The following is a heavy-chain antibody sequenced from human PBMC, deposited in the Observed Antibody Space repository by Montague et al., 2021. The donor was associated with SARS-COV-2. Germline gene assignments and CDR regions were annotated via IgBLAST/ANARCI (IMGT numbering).Heavy chain of an antibody. J-gene: IGHJ6*02. Sequence: TLSLTCTVSGGSISSGGHYWSWIRQHPGKGLEWIGYIYYSGSTYYNPSLKSRVTISVDTSKNQFSLKLSSVTAADTAVYYCAREGILWFGDLAPYYYGMDVWGQGTTVTVSS. CDR2: IYYSGST. CDR1: GGSISSGGHY. D-gene: IGHD3-10*01. V-gene: IGHV4-31*03. CDR3: AREGILWFGDLAPYYYGMDV.